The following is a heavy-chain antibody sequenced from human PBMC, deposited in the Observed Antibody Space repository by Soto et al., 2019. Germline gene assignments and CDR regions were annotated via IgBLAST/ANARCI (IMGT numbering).Heavy chain of an antibody. CDR1: GNSFTTYY. D-gene: IGHD3-22*01. Sequence: XSVKVSCKASGNSFTTYYMHWVRQAPVQGLEWMGIINPSGGRTTYAQKFQGRVTMTRDTSTSTFHMELSSLTSEDTAVYYCAGLYHYDSSGYYDYWGQGALVTVSS. J-gene: IGHJ4*02. CDR2: INPSGGRT. CDR3: AGLYHYDSSGYYDY. V-gene: IGHV1-46*01.